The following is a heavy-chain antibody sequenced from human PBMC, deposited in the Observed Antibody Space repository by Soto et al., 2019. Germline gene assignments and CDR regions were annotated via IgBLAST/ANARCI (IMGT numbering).Heavy chain of an antibody. CDR2: INHSGST. Sequence: SETLSLTCAVYGGSFSGYYWSWIRQPPGKGLEWIGEINHSGSTNYNPSLKSRVTISVDTSKNQFSLKLSSVTAADTAVYYCGRRRRGDSSGYYPDYYGMDVWGQGTTVTVSS. CDR3: GRRRRGDSSGYYPDYYGMDV. D-gene: IGHD3-22*01. V-gene: IGHV4-34*01. J-gene: IGHJ6*02. CDR1: GGSFSGYY.